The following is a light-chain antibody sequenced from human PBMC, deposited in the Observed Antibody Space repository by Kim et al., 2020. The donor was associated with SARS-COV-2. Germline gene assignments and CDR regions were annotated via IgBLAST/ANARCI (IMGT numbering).Light chain of an antibody. V-gene: IGKV3D-15*01. Sequence: APGERAPLSWRAPQIVRSNLAWYQQKPGQATRLLIYGASTRATGIPARFSGSGSGTEFTLTISSLKSEDFAVYYCQQYNNWPPFTFGGGTKVEIK. CDR1: QIVRSN. CDR3: QQYNNWPPFT. CDR2: GAS. J-gene: IGKJ4*01.